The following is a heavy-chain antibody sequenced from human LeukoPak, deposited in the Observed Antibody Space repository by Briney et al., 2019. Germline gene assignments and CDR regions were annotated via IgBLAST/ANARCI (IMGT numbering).Heavy chain of an antibody. J-gene: IGHJ3*02. Sequence: SETLSLTCTVSGGSISSGGYYWSWIRQPPGKGLEWIGYIYHSGSTYYNPSLKSRVTISVDTSKNQFSLKLSSVTAADTAVYYCARRESSGWYADAFDIWGQGTMVTVSS. CDR1: GGSISSGGYY. CDR3: ARRESSGWYADAFDI. D-gene: IGHD6-19*01. CDR2: IYHSGST. V-gene: IGHV4-30-2*01.